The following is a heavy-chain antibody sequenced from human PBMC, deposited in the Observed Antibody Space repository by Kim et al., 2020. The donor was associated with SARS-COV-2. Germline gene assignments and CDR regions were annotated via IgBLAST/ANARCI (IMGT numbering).Heavy chain of an antibody. D-gene: IGHD3-16*02. CDR3: ARDGLIVEMATGKFDY. J-gene: IGHJ4*02. CDR2: INPSGGST. Sequence: ASVKVSCKASGYTFTSYYMHWVRQAPGQGLEWMGIINPSGGSTSYAQKFQGRVTMTRDTSTSTVYMELSSLRSEDTAVYYCARDGLIVEMATGKFDYWGQGTLVTVSS. V-gene: IGHV1-46*01. CDR1: GYTFTSYY.